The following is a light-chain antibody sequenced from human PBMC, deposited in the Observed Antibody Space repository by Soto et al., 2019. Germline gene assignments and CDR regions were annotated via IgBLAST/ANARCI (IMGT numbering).Light chain of an antibody. CDR2: DAS. CDR3: QQLTDWPPQWT. CDR1: QSISSY. J-gene: IGKJ1*01. V-gene: IGKV3-11*01. Sequence: EVVLTQSPDTLSLPPGERATLSCMAGQSISSYLACYQQKPGQAPRLLIYDASSRATGIPARFSGSGSGTDFTLTISSLEPEDFAVYYCQQLTDWPPQWTFGQGTKVDIK.